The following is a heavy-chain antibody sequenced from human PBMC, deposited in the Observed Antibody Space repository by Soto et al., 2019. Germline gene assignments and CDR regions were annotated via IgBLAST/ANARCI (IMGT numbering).Heavy chain of an antibody. D-gene: IGHD2-8*01. CDR3: ARFVEDIVLMVYASDYDY. V-gene: IGHV1-18*01. CDR2: ISAYNGNT. J-gene: IGHJ4*02. CDR1: GYTFTSYG. Sequence: ASVKVSCKAFGYTFTSYGISWVRQAPGQGLEWMGWISAYNGNTNYAQKLQGRVTMTTDTSTSTAYMELRSLRSDDTAVYYCARFVEDIVLMVYASDYDYWGQGTLVTVSP.